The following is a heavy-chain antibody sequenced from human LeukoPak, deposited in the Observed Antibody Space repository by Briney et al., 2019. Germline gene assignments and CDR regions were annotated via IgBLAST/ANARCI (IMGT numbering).Heavy chain of an antibody. D-gene: IGHD6-19*01. CDR2: TFYRSKCYN. Sequence: SQTLSLTCAISGDSVSSNSAAWNCIRQSPSRGLEWLGRTFYRSKCYNDYIVSVESRININPDTSKNQFSLQLKSVTPEDTAMYYCAREEESSGWSFDYWGQGILVTVSS. V-gene: IGHV6-1*01. CDR3: AREEESSGWSFDY. J-gene: IGHJ4*02. CDR1: GDSVSSNSAA.